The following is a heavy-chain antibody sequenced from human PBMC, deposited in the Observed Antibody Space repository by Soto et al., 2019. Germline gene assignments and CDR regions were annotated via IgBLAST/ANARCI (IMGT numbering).Heavy chain of an antibody. CDR1: GFTFDDYG. D-gene: IGHD3-3*01. CDR2: INWNGGST. J-gene: IGHJ4*02. Sequence: EVQLVESGGGVVRPGGSLRLSCAASGFTFDDYGMSWVRQAPGKGLEWVSGINWNGGSTGYADSVKGRFTIARDNAKNSLYLQMNSLRAEDTALYHCARGLDFRAPGKGLFDYWGQGTLVTVSS. CDR3: ARGLDFRAPGKGLFDY. V-gene: IGHV3-20*01.